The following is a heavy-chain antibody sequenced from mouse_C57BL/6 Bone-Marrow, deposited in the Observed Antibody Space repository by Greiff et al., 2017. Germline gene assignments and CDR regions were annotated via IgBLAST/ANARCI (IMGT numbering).Heavy chain of an antibody. V-gene: IGHV1-55*01. CDR2: IYPGSGST. J-gene: IGHJ4*01. Sequence: VQLQQPGAELVKPGASVKMSCKASGYTFTSYWITWVKQRPGQGLEWIGDIYPGSGSTNYNEKFKSKATLTVDTSSSTAYMQLSSLTSEDSAVYYCAPIYYDYDVYYAMDYWGQGTSVTVSS. D-gene: IGHD2-4*01. CDR1: GYTFTSYW. CDR3: APIYYDYDVYYAMDY.